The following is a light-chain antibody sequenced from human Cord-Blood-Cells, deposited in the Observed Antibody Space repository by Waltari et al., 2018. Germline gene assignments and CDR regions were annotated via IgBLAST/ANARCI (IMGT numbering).Light chain of an antibody. Sequence: QSVLTQPPSVSGAPGQRVTISCTGRSSNIGAGYDVPWYQQLPGTAPKLLIYGNSNRPSGVPDRFSGSKSGTSASLAITGLQAEDEADYYCQSYDSSLSGYVFGTGTKVTVL. CDR2: GNS. CDR3: QSYDSSLSGYV. V-gene: IGLV1-40*01. CDR1: SSNIGAGYD. J-gene: IGLJ1*01.